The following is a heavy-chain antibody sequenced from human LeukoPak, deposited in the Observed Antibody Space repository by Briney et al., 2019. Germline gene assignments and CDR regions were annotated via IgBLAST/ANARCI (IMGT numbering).Heavy chain of an antibody. J-gene: IGHJ5*02. CDR3: ARDSMVRGVLWFDP. V-gene: IGHV4-34*01. CDR1: VGSFSGYY. CDR2: IYHSGST. Sequence: SETLSLTCAVYVGSFSGYYWSWIRQPPGKGLEWIGYIYHSGSTYYNPSLKSRVTISVDRSKNQFSLKLSSVTAADTAVYYCARDSMVRGVLWFDPWGQGTLVTVSS. D-gene: IGHD3-10*01.